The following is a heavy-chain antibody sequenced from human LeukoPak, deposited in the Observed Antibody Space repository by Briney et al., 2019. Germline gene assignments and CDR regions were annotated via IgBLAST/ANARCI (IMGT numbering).Heavy chain of an antibody. CDR3: ARRQRGGSSYNDIFDF. CDR2: IAGTSDNS. CDR1: GFTFSSYA. J-gene: IGHJ4*02. Sequence: GGSLRLSCAASGFTFSSYAMAWVRQAPGKGLEWVSAIAGTSDNSYYADSVKGRFTFSRDNSKNMLYLQMNSLRVEDTAVYFCARRQRGGSSYNDIFDFWGQGTLVTVSS. V-gene: IGHV3-23*01. D-gene: IGHD1-26*01.